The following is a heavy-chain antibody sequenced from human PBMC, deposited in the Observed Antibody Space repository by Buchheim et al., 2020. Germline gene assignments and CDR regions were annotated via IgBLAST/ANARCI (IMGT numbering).Heavy chain of an antibody. Sequence: QVQLQESGPGLVKPSQTLSLTCTVSGGSISSGGYYWSWIRQHPGKGLEWIGYIYYSGSTYYNPSLKSRVTISVDTSKNQFSLKLSSVTAADTAVYYGARDRRTLLYNDLWSGRPTHYNWIDLWGQGTL. D-gene: IGHD3-3*01. CDR1: GGSISSGGYY. V-gene: IGHV4-31*03. J-gene: IGHJ5*02. CDR3: ARDRRTLLYNDLWSGRPTHYNWIDL. CDR2: IYYSGST.